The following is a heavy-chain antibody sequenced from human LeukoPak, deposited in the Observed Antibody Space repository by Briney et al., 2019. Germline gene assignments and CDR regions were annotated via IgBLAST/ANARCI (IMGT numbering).Heavy chain of an antibody. CDR3: ARRGYSSSYWFDP. J-gene: IGHJ5*02. D-gene: IGHD6-13*01. Sequence: SQTLSLTCTVSGGSISSGGYYWSWIRQHPGKGLEWIGYIYYSGSTYYNPSLKSRVTISVDTSKNQFSLKLSSVTAADTAVYYCARRGYSSSYWFDPWGQGTLVTVSS. CDR1: GGSISSGGYY. CDR2: IYYSGST. V-gene: IGHV4-31*03.